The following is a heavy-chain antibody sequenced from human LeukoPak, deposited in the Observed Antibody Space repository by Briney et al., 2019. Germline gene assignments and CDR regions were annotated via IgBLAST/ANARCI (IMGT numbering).Heavy chain of an antibody. CDR2: INSGGIS. CDR1: GDSISSDY. J-gene: IGHJ4*02. V-gene: IGHV4-4*07. CDR3: ARGSYDILTGLRSYYFDY. Sequence: PSETLSLTCSVSGDSISSDYWSWIRQPAGKGLEWIGRINSGGISNYNASLKSRVTMSLDTSKNQFSLSLTSVTAADTAIYYCARGSYDILTGLRSYYFDYWGQGTLVTVSS. D-gene: IGHD3-9*01.